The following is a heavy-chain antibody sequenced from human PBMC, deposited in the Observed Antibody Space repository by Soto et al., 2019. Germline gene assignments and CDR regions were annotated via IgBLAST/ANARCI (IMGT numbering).Heavy chain of an antibody. V-gene: IGHV4-59*08. CDR1: GGSISSYY. CDR2: IYYSGST. CDR3: ARHKDIVATWWDY. D-gene: IGHD5-12*01. J-gene: IGHJ4*02. Sequence: PSETLSLTCTVSGGSISSYYWSWIRQPPGKGLEWIGYIYYSGSTNYNPSLKSRVTISVDTSKNQFSLKLSSVTAADTAVYYCARHKDIVATWWDYWGQGNLVTVSS.